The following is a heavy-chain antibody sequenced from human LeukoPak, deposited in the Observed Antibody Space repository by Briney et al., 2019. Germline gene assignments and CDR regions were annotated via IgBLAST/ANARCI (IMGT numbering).Heavy chain of an antibody. Sequence: PGGSLRLSCAASGFTFSSYGMSWVRQAPGKGLEWASAISGSGGSTYYADSVKGRFTISRDNSKNTLYLQMNSLRAEDTAVYYCAKVYYYDSSGYYPLTVFDYWGQGTLVTVSS. CDR3: AKVYYYDSSGYYPLTVFDY. D-gene: IGHD3-22*01. J-gene: IGHJ4*02. CDR1: GFTFSSYG. CDR2: ISGSGGST. V-gene: IGHV3-23*01.